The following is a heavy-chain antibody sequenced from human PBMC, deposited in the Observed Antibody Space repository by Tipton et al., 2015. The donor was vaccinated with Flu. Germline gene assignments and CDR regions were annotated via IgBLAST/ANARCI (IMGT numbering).Heavy chain of an antibody. D-gene: IGHD1-1*01. CDR1: GFTFDDYA. J-gene: IGHJ5*02. CDR2: ISWDGGSI. Sequence: SLRLSCAASGFTFDDYAMHWVRQAPGKGLEWVSGISWDGGSIDYADSVKGRFTISRDNAKNSLYLQMNSLRAEDTALYYCAKDIGTTGTTWFDPWGQGTLVTVSS. CDR3: AKDIGTTGTTWFDP. V-gene: IGHV3-9*01.